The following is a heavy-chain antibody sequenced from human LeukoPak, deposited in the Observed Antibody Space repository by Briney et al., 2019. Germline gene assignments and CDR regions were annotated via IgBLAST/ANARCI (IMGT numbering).Heavy chain of an antibody. V-gene: IGHV4-39*01. CDR3: ARRDCSSTSCYSTPTLYYFDY. J-gene: IGHJ4*02. Sequence: PSETLSLTXTVSGGSISSSSYYCGWIRQPPGKGLAWIGSIYYSGSTYYNPSLKSRVTISVDTSKNQFSLKLTSVTAADTAVYYCARRDCSSTSCYSTPTLYYFDYWGQGTLVTVSS. D-gene: IGHD2-2*02. CDR2: IYYSGST. CDR1: GGSISSSSYY.